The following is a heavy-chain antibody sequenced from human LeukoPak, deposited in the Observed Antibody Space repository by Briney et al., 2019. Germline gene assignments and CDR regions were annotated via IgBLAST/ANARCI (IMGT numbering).Heavy chain of an antibody. Sequence: GESLKISCKGSGYSFTSYWIGWVGQMPGKGLEWMGTIYPGDSDTRYSPSFQGQVTISADKSISTAYLQWSSLKASDTAMYYCARLGYSYGWRSPFDYWGQGTLVTVSS. J-gene: IGHJ4*02. D-gene: IGHD5-18*01. V-gene: IGHV5-51*01. CDR2: IYPGDSDT. CDR1: GYSFTSYW. CDR3: ARLGYSYGWRSPFDY.